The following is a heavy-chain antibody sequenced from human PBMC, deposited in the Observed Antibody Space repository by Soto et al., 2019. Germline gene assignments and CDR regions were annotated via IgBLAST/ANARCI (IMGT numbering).Heavy chain of an antibody. CDR1: GGTFSSYA. J-gene: IGHJ6*02. CDR2: IIPIFGTA. CDR3: ARELAALVSGMDV. D-gene: IGHD6-6*01. Sequence: QVQLVQSWAEVKKTGSSVKVSCKASGGTFSSYAISGVRQAPGQGLECMGGIIPIFGTANYAQKFQGRVTITADESTSKAYMELSSLRSEDTAVHYCARELAALVSGMDVWRQGTTVTVSS. V-gene: IGHV1-69*01.